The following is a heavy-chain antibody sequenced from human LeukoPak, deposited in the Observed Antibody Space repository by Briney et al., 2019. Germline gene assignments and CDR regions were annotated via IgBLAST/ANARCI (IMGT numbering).Heavy chain of an antibody. V-gene: IGHV1-18*01. J-gene: IGHJ4*02. CDR2: ISAYNGNT. CDR1: GYTFTSYG. D-gene: IGHD5-24*01. CDR3: AKGRDGYNSDFDF. Sequence: ASVNVSCTASGYTFTSYGISWVRQAPGQGLEWMGWISAYNGNTNYAQKLQGRVTMTTDTSTSTAYMELRSLRSDDTAVYYCAKGRDGYNSDFDFWGQRTLVTVSS.